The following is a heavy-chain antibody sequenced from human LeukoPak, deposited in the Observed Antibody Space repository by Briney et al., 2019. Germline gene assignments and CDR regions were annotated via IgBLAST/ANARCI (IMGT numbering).Heavy chain of an antibody. CDR3: VKDRGETGLGDWAFDY. CDR2: ISSNGGST. J-gene: IGHJ4*02. CDR1: GFTFSSYA. V-gene: IGHV3-64*01. D-gene: IGHD3/OR15-3a*01. Sequence: PGGSLRLSCAASGFTFSSYAMHWVRQAPGKGLEYVSGISSNGGSTYYASSVKGRFTISRDNSKNTLYLQMGSLRAEDMAVYYCVKDRGETGLGDWAFDYWGQGTLVTVSS.